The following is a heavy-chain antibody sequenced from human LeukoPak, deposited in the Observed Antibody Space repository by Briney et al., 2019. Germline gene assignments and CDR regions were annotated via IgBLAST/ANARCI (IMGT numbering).Heavy chain of an antibody. J-gene: IGHJ5*02. V-gene: IGHV3-23*01. CDR3: AKIEPPRGGRSGWYETNDL. D-gene: IGHD6-19*01. Sequence: GGSLRLSCAASGFTFKNFAMTWVRQAPGKGLEWVSTITTTGGTTCYADSVKGRFTMSRDNSKSTLYLQMNSLRGDDSAVYFCAKIEPPRGGRSGWYETNDLWGQGTPVIVSS. CDR1: GFTFKNFA. CDR2: ITTTGGTT.